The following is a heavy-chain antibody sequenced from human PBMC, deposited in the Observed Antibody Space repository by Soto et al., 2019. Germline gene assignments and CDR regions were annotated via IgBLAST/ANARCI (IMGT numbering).Heavy chain of an antibody. CDR2: IASNADGGTT. D-gene: IGHD1-26*01. J-gene: IGHJ6*02. Sequence: GGSLRLSCTASRFTFGEFSIHWVRQSPGTGLEWVGFIASNADGGTTEYAASVKGRFTISRDDSQRVAYLQMNSLKIEDTAVYYCSRGKYTGRTRDYFFGMDVWGQGTTVTVSS. CDR1: RFTFGEFS. CDR3: SRGKYTGRTRDYFFGMDV. V-gene: IGHV3-49*04.